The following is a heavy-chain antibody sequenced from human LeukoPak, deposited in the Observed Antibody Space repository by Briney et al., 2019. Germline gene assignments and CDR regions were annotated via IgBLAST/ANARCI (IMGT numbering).Heavy chain of an antibody. D-gene: IGHD6-13*01. CDR1: GYTFTSYG. Sequence: ASVKVSCKASGYTFTSYGISWVRQAPGQGLEWMGWISAYNGNTNYAQKLQGRVTMTTDTSTSTAYMELRSLRSDDTAVYYCARSQAPEGGGIAAVRFDYWGQGTLVTVSS. CDR2: ISAYNGNT. V-gene: IGHV1-18*01. J-gene: IGHJ4*02. CDR3: ARSQAPEGGGIAAVRFDY.